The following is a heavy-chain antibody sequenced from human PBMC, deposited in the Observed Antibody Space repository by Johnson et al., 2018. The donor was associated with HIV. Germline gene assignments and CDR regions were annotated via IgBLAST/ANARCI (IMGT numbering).Heavy chain of an antibody. CDR1: GFAFSGYA. CDR3: ARGGRGHDAFDI. CDR2: ISYYGRNQ. J-gene: IGHJ3*02. Sequence: QVQLVESGGGVVQPRRSLRLSCAASGFAFSGYALHWVRQAPGKGLEWVAVISYYGRNQQYAESVKGRFTISRDNYKNTLYLQMNSLRAGDTAVYYCARGGRGHDAFDIWGQGTMVTVSS. V-gene: IGHV3-30*14.